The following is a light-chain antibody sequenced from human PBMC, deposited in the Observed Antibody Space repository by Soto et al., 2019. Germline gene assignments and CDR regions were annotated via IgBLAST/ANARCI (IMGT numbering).Light chain of an antibody. CDR2: DVS. J-gene: IGLJ2*01. Sequence: QSALTLPASVSGSPGQSITISCTGTSSDVGGYNYVSWYQQHPGKAPKLMIYDVSNRPSGVSNRFSGSKSGNTASLTISGIQAEDEAEYYCSSYTGSPVVFGGGTKLTVL. V-gene: IGLV2-14*01. CDR1: SSDVGGYNY. CDR3: SSYTGSPVV.